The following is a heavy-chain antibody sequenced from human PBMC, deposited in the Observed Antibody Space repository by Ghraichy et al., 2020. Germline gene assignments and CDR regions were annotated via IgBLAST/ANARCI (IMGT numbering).Heavy chain of an antibody. CDR1: GGSISSSNW. D-gene: IGHD4-17*01. J-gene: IGHJ2*01. CDR2: IYHSGST. V-gene: IGHV4-4*02. CDR3: ARVVYGDSNWYFDL. Sequence: SETLSLTCAVSGGSISSSNWWSWVRQPPGKGLEWIGEIYHSGSTNYNPSLKSRVTISVDKSKNQFSLKLSSVTAADTAVYYCARVVYGDSNWYFDLWGRGTLVTVSS.